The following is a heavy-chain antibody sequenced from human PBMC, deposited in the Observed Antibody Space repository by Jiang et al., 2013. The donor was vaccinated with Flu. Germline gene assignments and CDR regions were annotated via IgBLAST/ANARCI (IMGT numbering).Heavy chain of an antibody. CDR1: GGSFSGYY. CDR3: ARARRVVATPSALFRRSGDDFYYGMDV. V-gene: IGHV4-34*01. Sequence: LLKPSETLSLTCAVYGGSFSGYYWSWIRQPPGKGLEWIGEINDSGSTNYNPSLKSRVTVSLDTSKNQFSLRLTSVTAADAAVYYCARARRVVATPSALFRRSGDDFYYGMDVWGQGSTVIVSS. D-gene: IGHD2-15*01. J-gene: IGHJ6*02. CDR2: INDSGST.